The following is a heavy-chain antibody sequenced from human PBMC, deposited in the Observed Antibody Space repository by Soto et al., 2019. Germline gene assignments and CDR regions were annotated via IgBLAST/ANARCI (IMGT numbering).Heavy chain of an antibody. CDR2: VNPSGGTT. CDR3: AREDQGLPDY. V-gene: IGHV1-46*01. J-gene: IGHJ4*02. CDR1: GYIVTTSA. Sequence: QVQLVQSEAELKQPGASVKLSCKASGYIVTTSAIHWVRQAPGQGLDWMGIVNPSGGTTTYAQKFQGRVTMTRDTYPTTVYMELSSLRFDDTAVYYCAREDQGLPDYWGQGTLVSVSS. D-gene: IGHD6-19*01.